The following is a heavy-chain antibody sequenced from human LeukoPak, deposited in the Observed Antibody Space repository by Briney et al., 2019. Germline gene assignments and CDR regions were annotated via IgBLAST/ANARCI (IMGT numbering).Heavy chain of an antibody. CDR3: ARDLCSGDRCSDY. J-gene: IGHJ4*02. CDR2: ISSSGSTI. CDR1: GFTFNTYE. V-gene: IGHV3-48*03. Sequence: PGGSLRLSCAASGFTFNTYEMNWVRQAPGKGLEWLSYISSSGSTIYYADSVKGRFTISRDNAKNSLYLQMNSLRAEDTAIYYCARDLCSGDRCSDYCGEGTLVTVSS. D-gene: IGHD2-15*01.